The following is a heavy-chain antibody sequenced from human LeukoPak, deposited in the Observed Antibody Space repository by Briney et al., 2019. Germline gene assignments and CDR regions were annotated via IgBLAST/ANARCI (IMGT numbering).Heavy chain of an antibody. Sequence: TSETLSLTCAVYGGSFSGYYWSWIRQPPGKGLEWIGYIYYSGSTNYNPSLKSRVTISVDTSKNQFSLKLSSVTAADTAVYYCARGSDYGWDYWGQGTLVTVSS. CDR1: GGSFSGYY. CDR3: ARGSDYGWDY. D-gene: IGHD4/OR15-4a*01. J-gene: IGHJ4*02. CDR2: IYYSGST. V-gene: IGHV4-59*01.